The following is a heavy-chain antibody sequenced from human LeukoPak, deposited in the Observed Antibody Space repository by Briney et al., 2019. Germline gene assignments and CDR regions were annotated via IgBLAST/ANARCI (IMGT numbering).Heavy chain of an antibody. CDR3: EKDTTMHSGSHFDY. CDR1: GFTFDDYA. D-gene: IGHD1-26*01. CDR2: ISGDGGST. Sequence: QPGGSLRLSCAASGFTFDDYAMHWVRQAPGKGLEWVSLISGDGGSTYYADSVKGRFTISRDNSKNSLYLQMNSLRTEDTALYYCEKDTTMHSGSHFDYWGQGTLVTVSS. V-gene: IGHV3-43*02. J-gene: IGHJ4*02.